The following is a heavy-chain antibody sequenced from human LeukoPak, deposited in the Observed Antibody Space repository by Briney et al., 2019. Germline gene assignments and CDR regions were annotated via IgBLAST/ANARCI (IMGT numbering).Heavy chain of an antibody. Sequence: GGSLRLSCAASGFTFSSYWMSWVRQAPGKGLEWVANIKQDGSEKYYVDSVKGRFTISRDNAKNSLYLQMNSLRAEDTAVYYCARDLVYYDILTGYRLDYWGQGTLVTVSS. V-gene: IGHV3-7*01. D-gene: IGHD3-9*01. CDR2: IKQDGSEK. CDR1: GFTFSSYW. CDR3: ARDLVYYDILTGYRLDY. J-gene: IGHJ4*02.